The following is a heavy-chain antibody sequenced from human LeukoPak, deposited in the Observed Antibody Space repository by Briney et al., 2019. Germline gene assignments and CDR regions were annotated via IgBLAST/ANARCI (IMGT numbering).Heavy chain of an antibody. Sequence: PGGSLRLSCAASGFTFSNSAMTWVRQAPGKELEWVSAISSSGSDTIYTDSVKDRFTISRDNSKNTLYLQMNTLRAEDTAVYYCAKGGSYAPLDYWGQGTLVTVSS. V-gene: IGHV3-23*01. CDR1: GFTFSNSA. CDR2: ISSSGSDT. D-gene: IGHD1-26*01. CDR3: AKGGSYAPLDY. J-gene: IGHJ4*02.